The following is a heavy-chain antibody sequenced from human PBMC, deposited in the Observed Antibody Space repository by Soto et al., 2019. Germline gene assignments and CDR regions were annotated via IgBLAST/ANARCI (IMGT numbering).Heavy chain of an antibody. CDR2: ISYSGNT. CDR1: GVSITSYY. Sequence: PSETLSLTCTVSGVSITSYYWSWIRQSPGKGLEWIGFISYSGNTNYNPSLKSRVIISRDTSRNEFSLRLTSVTAADTAVYYCATSSGPQSPIGDHWGQGTLVTVSS. D-gene: IGHD6-19*01. CDR3: ATSSGPQSPIGDH. J-gene: IGHJ4*02. V-gene: IGHV4-59*08.